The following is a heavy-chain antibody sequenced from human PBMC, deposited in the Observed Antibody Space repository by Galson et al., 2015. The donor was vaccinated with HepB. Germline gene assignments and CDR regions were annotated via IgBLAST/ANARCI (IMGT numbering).Heavy chain of an antibody. CDR1: GFTFSNYS. CDR3: ARGTGYSYGPFDY. CDR2: ISGSRSYT. Sequence: SLRLSCAASGFTFSNYSMNWVRQAPGKGLEWVSFISGSRSYTSRADSVEGRFTISRDNAKNLLYLQMNSLRAEDTAVYYCARGTGYSYGPFDYWGQGILVSVSS. D-gene: IGHD5-18*01. V-gene: IGHV3-21*01. J-gene: IGHJ4*02.